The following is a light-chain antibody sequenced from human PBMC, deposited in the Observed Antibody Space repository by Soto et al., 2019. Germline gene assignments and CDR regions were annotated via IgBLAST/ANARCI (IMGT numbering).Light chain of an antibody. CDR3: QQYGSSPGT. V-gene: IGKV3-20*01. CDR2: DAS. J-gene: IGKJ1*01. Sequence: EVVLTQSPGTLSLSPGERATFSCRASQSVSSNYLAWYQQKPGQAPRLLIYDASNRATGIPDRFSGSGSGTDFTLTISRLEPEDFAMYYCQQYGSSPGTFGQGTKVDIK. CDR1: QSVSSNY.